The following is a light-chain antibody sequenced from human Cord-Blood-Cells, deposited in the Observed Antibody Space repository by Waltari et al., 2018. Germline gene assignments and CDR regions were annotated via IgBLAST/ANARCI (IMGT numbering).Light chain of an antibody. Sequence: DIQMTQSPSSLSASVGDRVTITCRASQSISSYLNWYQQKPGKDPKLLIYAASSLQSGVPARVSGSGAGTDFTLTSSSLQPEDFATYYCQQSYSTPPTFGGGTKVEIK. CDR3: QQSYSTPPT. V-gene: IGKV1-39*01. CDR1: QSISSY. CDR2: AAS. J-gene: IGKJ4*01.